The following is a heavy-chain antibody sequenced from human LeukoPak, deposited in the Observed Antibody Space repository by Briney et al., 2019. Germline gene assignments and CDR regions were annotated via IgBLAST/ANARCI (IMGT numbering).Heavy chain of an antibody. CDR3: ARDSSSGLVNY. CDR1: GGSISSYY. Sequence: SETLSLTCTVSGGSISSYYWSWIRQPPGKGLEWIGYIYYSGSTNYNPSLKSRVTISVDTSKNQFSLKLSSVTAADTVVYYCARDSSSGLVNYWGQGTLVTVSS. CDR2: IYYSGST. J-gene: IGHJ4*02. D-gene: IGHD1-26*01. V-gene: IGHV4-59*01.